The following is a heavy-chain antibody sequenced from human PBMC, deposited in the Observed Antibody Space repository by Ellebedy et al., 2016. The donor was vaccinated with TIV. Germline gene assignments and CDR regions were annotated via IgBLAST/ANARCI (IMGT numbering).Heavy chain of an antibody. J-gene: IGHJ6*02. V-gene: IGHV3-30-3*01. CDR3: ARRATVSYYGIDL. CDR2: VSYDGINK. D-gene: IGHD3-10*01. Sequence: GESLKISCAASGFTFTSYAMHWVRQAPGKGLEWVAIVSYDGINKYYADSVKGRFTISRDNSKSTLSLQMNSLRVEETALYYCARRATVSYYGIDLWGQGTTVTVSS. CDR1: GFTFTSYA.